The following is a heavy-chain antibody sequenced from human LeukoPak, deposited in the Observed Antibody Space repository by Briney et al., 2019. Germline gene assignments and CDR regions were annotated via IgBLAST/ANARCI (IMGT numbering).Heavy chain of an antibody. V-gene: IGHV4-59*01. CDR1: GGSIGGYY. J-gene: IGHJ4*02. CDR3: ARGEPAFSSGWYTYYFDY. D-gene: IGHD6-19*01. Sequence: SETLSLTCTVSGGSIGGYYWSWIRQPPGKGLEWIGHVYYSGSTNYNPSLKSRVTISVDTTENQFSLKLSSVTAADTAVYYCARGEPAFSSGWYTYYFDYWGQGTLVSVSS. CDR2: VYYSGST.